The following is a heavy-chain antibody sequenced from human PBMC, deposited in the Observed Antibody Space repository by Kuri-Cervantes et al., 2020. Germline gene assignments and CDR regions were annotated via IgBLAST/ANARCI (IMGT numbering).Heavy chain of an antibody. J-gene: IGHJ4*02. CDR2: VHTTGTT. D-gene: IGHD2-15*01. Sequence: SQTLSPACSVSGGSLNGCYWSWIRQPAGKGLEWIGRVHTTGTTNYNPSLKGRLTISIDKSKNQFSLNLRSVTAADTAIYYCARDTRIGVVGADLFDHWGQGTLVTVSS. V-gene: IGHV4-4*07. CDR1: GGSLNGCY. CDR3: ARDTRIGVVGADLFDH.